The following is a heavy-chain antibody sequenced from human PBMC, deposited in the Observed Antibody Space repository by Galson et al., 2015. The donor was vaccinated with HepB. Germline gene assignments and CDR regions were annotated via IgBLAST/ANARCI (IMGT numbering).Heavy chain of an antibody. CDR1: GFTFSGSA. V-gene: IGHV3-73*01. D-gene: IGHD2-8*01. CDR3: YYCTNGVCYF. J-gene: IGHJ4*02. CDR2: IRSKANSYAT. Sequence: SLRLSCAASGFTFSGSAMHWVRQASGKGLEWVGRIRSKANSYATAYAASVKGRFTISRDDSKNTAYLQMNSLKTEDTAVYYCYYCTNGVCYFWGQGTLVTVSS.